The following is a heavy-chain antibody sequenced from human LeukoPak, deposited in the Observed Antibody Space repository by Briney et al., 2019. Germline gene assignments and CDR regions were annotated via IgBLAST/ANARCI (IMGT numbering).Heavy chain of an antibody. CDR1: GFTFSSYA. J-gene: IGHJ4*02. D-gene: IGHD5-18*01. CDR2: ISGSGGST. Sequence: PGGSLRLSCAASGFTFSSYAMSWVRQAPGKGLEWVSAISGSGGSTYYADSVKGRFTISRGNSKNTLYLQMNTPRAGDTAVYSCAKNGRGYSSDYFDYWGQGTLVTVSS. V-gene: IGHV3-23*01. CDR3: AKNGRGYSSDYFDY.